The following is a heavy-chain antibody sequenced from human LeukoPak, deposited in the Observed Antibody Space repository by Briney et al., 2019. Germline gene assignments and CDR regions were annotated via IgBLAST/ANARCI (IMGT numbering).Heavy chain of an antibody. CDR1: GYPISSGYY. Sequence: SETLSLTCTVSGYPISSGYYWGWIRQPPGKGLEWIGSIYHSGSTYYNLSLKSRVTISVDTSKNHFSLKLSSVTAADTAVYYCVRALMGFYYYYMDVWGKGTTVTVSS. J-gene: IGHJ6*03. CDR2: IYHSGST. V-gene: IGHV4-38-2*02. D-gene: IGHD3-16*01. CDR3: VRALMGFYYYYMDV.